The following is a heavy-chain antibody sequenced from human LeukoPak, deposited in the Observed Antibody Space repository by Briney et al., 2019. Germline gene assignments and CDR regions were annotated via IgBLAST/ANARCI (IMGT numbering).Heavy chain of an antibody. CDR3: ARDQLAYSGYDTLFDY. J-gene: IGHJ4*02. D-gene: IGHD5-12*01. V-gene: IGHV3-30*04. Sequence: PGGSLRLSCAASGFTFSSYAIHWVRQTPGKGLEWVAVLSYDGSGSYFADSVKGRFTISRDNSKSTLSLQMNRLRIEDTAIYYCARDQLAYSGYDTLFDYWGPGTLVTVSS. CDR1: GFTFSSYA. CDR2: LSYDGSGS.